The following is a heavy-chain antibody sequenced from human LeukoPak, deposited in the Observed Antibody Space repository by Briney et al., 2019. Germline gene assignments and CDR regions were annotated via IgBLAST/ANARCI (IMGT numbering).Heavy chain of an antibody. CDR1: GGSFSGYY. D-gene: IGHD1-20*01. Sequence: SETLSLTCAVYGGSFSGYYWSWIRQPPGKGLEWIGEISHSGSTNYNPSLKSRVTISVDTSKNQFSLKLSSVTAADTAVYYCARFGITGTRGWFDPWGQGTLVTVSS. V-gene: IGHV4-34*01. J-gene: IGHJ5*02. CDR3: ARFGITGTRGWFDP. CDR2: ISHSGST.